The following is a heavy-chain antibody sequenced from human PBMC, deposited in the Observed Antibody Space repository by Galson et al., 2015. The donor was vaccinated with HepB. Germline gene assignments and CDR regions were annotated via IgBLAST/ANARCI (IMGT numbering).Heavy chain of an antibody. CDR2: INAGNGNT. CDR3: ARLYLYYYGSGDAFDI. D-gene: IGHD3-10*01. V-gene: IGHV1-3*01. CDR1: GYTFTSYA. J-gene: IGHJ3*02. Sequence: SVKVSCKASGYTFTSYAMHWVRQAPGQRLEWMGWINAGNGNTKYSQKFQGRVTITRDTSASTAYMELSSLRSEDTAVYYCARLYLYYYGSGDAFDIWGQGTMVTVSS.